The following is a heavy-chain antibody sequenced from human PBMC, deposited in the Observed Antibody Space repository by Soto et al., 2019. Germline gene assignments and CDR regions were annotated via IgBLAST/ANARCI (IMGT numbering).Heavy chain of an antibody. CDR2: INGDGREK. CDR1: GIIFNNYW. CDR3: ARGYF. J-gene: IGHJ4*02. V-gene: IGHV3-7*05. D-gene: IGHD3-9*01. Sequence: GGSLRLSCAASGIIFNNYWMSWVRQAPGKGLEWVANINGDGREKYYVDSVKGRFTISRDNAKNSLFLQMSSLRAEDTAMYYCARGYFWGQGTLVTVSS.